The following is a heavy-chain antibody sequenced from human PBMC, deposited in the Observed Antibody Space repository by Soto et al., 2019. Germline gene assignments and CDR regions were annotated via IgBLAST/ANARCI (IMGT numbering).Heavy chain of an antibody. CDR1: GGSISSGGYS. D-gene: IGHD2-15*01. J-gene: IGHJ5*02. V-gene: IGHV4-30-2*01. CDR2: IYHSGST. CDR3: ARGLGYCSGGSSYPGKWFDP. Sequence: PSETLSLTCAVSGGSISSGGYSWSWIRQPPGKGLEWIGYIYHSGSTYYNPSLKSRVTISVDRSKNQFSLKLSSVTAADTAVYYCARGLGYCSGGSSYPGKWFDPWGQGTLVTVSS.